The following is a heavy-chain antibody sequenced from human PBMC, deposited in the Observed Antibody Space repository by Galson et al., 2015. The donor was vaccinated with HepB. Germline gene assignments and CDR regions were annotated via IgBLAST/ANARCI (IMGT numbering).Heavy chain of an antibody. J-gene: IGHJ4*02. D-gene: IGHD4-17*01. Sequence: SVKVSCKVSGYTLTDLSMHWVRQAPGKGLEWMGGFDPEDGETIYAQKLQGRVTMTEDTSTDTAYMELSSLRSEDTAVYYCATTGWHPTTVMYYFDYWGQGTLVTVSS. CDR2: FDPEDGET. CDR1: GYTLTDLS. CDR3: ATTGWHPTTVMYYFDY. V-gene: IGHV1-24*01.